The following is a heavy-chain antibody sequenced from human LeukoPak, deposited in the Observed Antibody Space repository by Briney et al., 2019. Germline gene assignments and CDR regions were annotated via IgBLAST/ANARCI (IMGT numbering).Heavy chain of an antibody. Sequence: PGGSLRLSCAASGFTVSSNYMSWVRQAPGKGLEWVSVIYSGGSTYYADSVKGRFTISRDNAKNSLYLQMNSLRAEDTAVYYCARYHDYYDSSGYSDYWGQGTLVTVSS. CDR3: ARYHDYYDSSGYSDY. D-gene: IGHD3-22*01. CDR2: IYSGGST. V-gene: IGHV3-66*01. J-gene: IGHJ4*02. CDR1: GFTVSSNY.